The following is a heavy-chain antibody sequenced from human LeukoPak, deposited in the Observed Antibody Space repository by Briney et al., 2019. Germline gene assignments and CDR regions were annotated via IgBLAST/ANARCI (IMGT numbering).Heavy chain of an antibody. CDR2: IYTSGST. Sequence: SQTLSLTCTVSGGSISSGSYYWSWIRLPAGKGLEWIGRIYTSGSTNYNPSLKSRVFMSVDTSKNQFFLKLSSVTAADTAVYYCARDRNYDFWSGHGDAFDIWGQGTMVTVSS. CDR3: ARDRNYDFWSGHGDAFDI. CDR1: GGSISSGSYY. V-gene: IGHV4-61*02. J-gene: IGHJ3*02. D-gene: IGHD3-3*01.